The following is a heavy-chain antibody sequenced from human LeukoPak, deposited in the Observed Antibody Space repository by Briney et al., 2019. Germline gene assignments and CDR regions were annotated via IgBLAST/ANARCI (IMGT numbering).Heavy chain of an antibody. J-gene: IGHJ4*02. Sequence: GGSLRLSCAASGFTFSSYWMHWVRQAPGKGLVRVSRINSDGSSTTYGDSVKGRFTISRDNAKNTLYMYIHSLRAEDTAVYYCAREYYDSSGSPYFDYWGQGTLVTVSS. D-gene: IGHD3-22*01. CDR3: AREYYDSSGSPYFDY. CDR1: GFTFSSYW. V-gene: IGHV3-74*01. CDR2: INSDGSST.